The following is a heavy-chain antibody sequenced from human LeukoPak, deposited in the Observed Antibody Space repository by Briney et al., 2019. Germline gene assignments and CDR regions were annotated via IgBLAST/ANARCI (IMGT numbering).Heavy chain of an antibody. Sequence: SVKVSCKASGGTFSSYAISWVRQAPGQGLEWMGGVIPIFGTANYAQKFQGRVTITADRSTSTAYMELSSLRSEDTAVYYCAIRKGEYYFDYWGQGTLVTVSS. J-gene: IGHJ4*02. V-gene: IGHV1-69*06. CDR3: AIRKGEYYFDY. CDR1: GGTFSSYA. D-gene: IGHD3-16*01. CDR2: VIPIFGTA.